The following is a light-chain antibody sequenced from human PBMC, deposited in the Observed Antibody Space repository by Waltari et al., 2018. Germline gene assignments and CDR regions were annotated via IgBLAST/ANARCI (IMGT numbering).Light chain of an antibody. CDR3: QQYDRSPET. CDR2: GAS. V-gene: IGKV3-20*01. Sequence: EIVFTQSPGTLSLSPGERATLSCRASQSVTSNYLAWYQQRPGQAPRLLIYGASNRATGIPDRFSGSGSGTDFSLTINRLEPEDFAVYYCQQYDRSPETFGQGTKLEIK. J-gene: IGKJ2*01. CDR1: QSVTSNY.